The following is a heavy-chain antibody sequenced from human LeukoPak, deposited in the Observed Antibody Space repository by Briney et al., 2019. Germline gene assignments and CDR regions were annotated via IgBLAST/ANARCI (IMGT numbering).Heavy chain of an antibody. Sequence: PSETLSLTCAVSGGSLISTTYYWGWIRQPPGKGLEWIGSIYYSGSTYYNPSLKSRVTVSVDMSKNQFSLQLSSVTTADTAVYYCARAPRTEAWDMITFGGVIVHGDAFDFWGQGTMVTVSS. CDR2: IYYSGST. J-gene: IGHJ3*01. D-gene: IGHD3-16*02. CDR1: GGSLISTTYY. V-gene: IGHV4-39*07. CDR3: ARAPRTEAWDMITFGGVIVHGDAFDF.